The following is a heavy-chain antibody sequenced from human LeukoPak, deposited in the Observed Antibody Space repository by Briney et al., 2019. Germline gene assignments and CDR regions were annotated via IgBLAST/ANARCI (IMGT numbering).Heavy chain of an antibody. D-gene: IGHD3-22*01. CDR1: GGSFSGYY. CDR3: ARARGPITMIVVVITRLFVY. CDR2: INHSGST. Sequence: SETLSLTCAVYGGSFSGYYWSWIRQPPGKGLEWIGEINHSGSTNYNPSLKSRVTISVDTSKNQFSLKLSSVTAADTAVYYCARARGPITMIVVVITRLFVYWGQGTLVTVSS. J-gene: IGHJ4*02. V-gene: IGHV4-34*01.